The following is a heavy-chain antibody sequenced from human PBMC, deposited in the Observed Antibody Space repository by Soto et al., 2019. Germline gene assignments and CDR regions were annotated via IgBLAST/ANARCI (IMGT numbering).Heavy chain of an antibody. D-gene: IGHD3-9*01. J-gene: IGHJ4*02. CDR2: ISSSSSTI. CDR1: GFKFSRFA. CDR3: ARGMSEGQIFYYFDY. Sequence: PGGSLRLSCAASGFKFSRFAMTWVRQAPGKGLEWVSYISSSSSTIYYADSVKGRVTISVDASKSQFYLNLRSVSAADTAVYYCARGMSEGQIFYYFDYWGQGALVTVSS. V-gene: IGHV3-48*01.